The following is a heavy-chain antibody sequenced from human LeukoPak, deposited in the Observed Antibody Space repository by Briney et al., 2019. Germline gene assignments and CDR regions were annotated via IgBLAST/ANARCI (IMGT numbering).Heavy chain of an antibody. CDR1: GFTFSSSW. D-gene: IGHD5-12*01. CDR3: ASAIVTTRNAWDC. Sequence: GGSLRLSCAASGFTFSSSWMSWVRQAPGKGLEWVATINEVGSDKQYMDSVKGRFTISRDNAKNTLYLQMNSLRAEDTAVYYCASAIVTTRNAWDCWGQGALVTVSS. J-gene: IGHJ4*02. V-gene: IGHV3-7*02. CDR2: INEVGSDK.